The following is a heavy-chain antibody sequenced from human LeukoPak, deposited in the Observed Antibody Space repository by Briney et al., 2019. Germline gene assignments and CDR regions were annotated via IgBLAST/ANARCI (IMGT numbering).Heavy chain of an antibody. CDR1: GYTFTSYD. Sequence: ASVKVSCKASGYTFTSYDINWVRRATGQGLEWMGWINPNSGGTNYAQKFQGRVTMTRDTSISTAYMELSRLRSDDTAVYYCARDHHYSNYALDYWGQGTLVTVSS. J-gene: IGHJ4*02. CDR2: INPNSGGT. V-gene: IGHV1-2*02. CDR3: ARDHHYSNYALDY. D-gene: IGHD4-11*01.